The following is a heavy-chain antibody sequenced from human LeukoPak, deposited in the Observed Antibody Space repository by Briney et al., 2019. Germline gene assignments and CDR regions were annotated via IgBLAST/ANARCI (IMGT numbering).Heavy chain of an antibody. J-gene: IGHJ4*02. CDR3: ARVFDILTGYDLDY. CDR2: INSDGSST. V-gene: IGHV3-74*01. D-gene: IGHD3-9*01. Sequence: PGGSLRLSCAASGFTFSSYWMHWVRRAPGKGLVWVSRINSDGSSTSYAHSVKGRFTISRGNAKNTLYLQMNSLRAEDTAVYYCARVFDILTGYDLDYWGQGTLVTVSS. CDR1: GFTFSSYW.